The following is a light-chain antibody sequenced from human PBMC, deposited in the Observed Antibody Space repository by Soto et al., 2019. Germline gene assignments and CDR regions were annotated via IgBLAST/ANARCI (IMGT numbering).Light chain of an antibody. V-gene: IGKV3-11*01. Sequence: EIVLTQSPGTLSLSPGERATLSCRASQTISTGLAWYQQKPGQSPRLVIWGASDRATAIPARFSGSGSGTDFTLTISSLEPEDFAVYYCQQRSALPVTFGQGTKLEIK. J-gene: IGKJ2*01. CDR2: GAS. CDR1: QTISTG. CDR3: QQRSALPVT.